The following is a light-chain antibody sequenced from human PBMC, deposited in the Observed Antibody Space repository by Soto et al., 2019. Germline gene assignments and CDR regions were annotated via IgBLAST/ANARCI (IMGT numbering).Light chain of an antibody. Sequence: EIVLTQSPGTLSLSPGERATLSCRASQSVISRYLAWYQQKPGQAPRLLIYGASSCASGIPDRFSGSGSGTDFTLTISRLEPEDFAVYYCQQYANSPPTFGQGTKVDIK. CDR3: QQYANSPPT. V-gene: IGKV3-20*01. CDR2: GAS. J-gene: IGKJ1*01. CDR1: QSVISRY.